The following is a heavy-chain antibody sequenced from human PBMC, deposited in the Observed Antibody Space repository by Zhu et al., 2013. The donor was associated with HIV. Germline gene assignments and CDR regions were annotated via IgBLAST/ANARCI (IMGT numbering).Heavy chain of an antibody. CDR2: INTYNGNT. Sequence: QVQVVQSGGEVKKPGASVKVSCKASGYTFVSHGISWVRQAPGQGLEWMGWINTYNGNTNYAQKFQGRVTVTTDTSTRTTYMELRSLRSDDTAVYYCTRNMYSYDRSPLDYWGQGTLVTVSS. CDR3: TRNMYSYDRSPLDY. J-gene: IGHJ4*02. V-gene: IGHV1-18*01. D-gene: IGHD3-22*01. CDR1: GYTFVSHG.